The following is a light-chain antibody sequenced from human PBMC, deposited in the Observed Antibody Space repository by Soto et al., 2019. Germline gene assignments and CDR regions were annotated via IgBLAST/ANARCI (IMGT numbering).Light chain of an antibody. CDR2: DAS. Sequence: EIVMTQSPATLSVSPGERATLSCRASQNVNRNLAWYQQKPGQAPRLLIYDASTRATAIPARFSGSGSGTDFTLTISSLQSEDFAVYYCQQYNNWPLTFGGGTKVEIK. J-gene: IGKJ4*01. V-gene: IGKV3-15*01. CDR1: QNVNRN. CDR3: QQYNNWPLT.